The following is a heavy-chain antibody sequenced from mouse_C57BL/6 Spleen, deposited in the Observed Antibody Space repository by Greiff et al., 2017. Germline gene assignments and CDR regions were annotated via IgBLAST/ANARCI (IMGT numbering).Heavy chain of an antibody. J-gene: IGHJ2*01. V-gene: IGHV1-72*01. CDR1: GYTFTSYW. CDR3: ASAGVSTTVVAYYFDY. CDR2: IDPNSGGT. Sequence: QVQLQQSGAELVKPGASVKLSCKASGYTFTSYWMHWVKQRPGRGLEWIGRIDPNSGGTKYNEKFKSKATLTVDKPSSTAYMQLSSLTSEDSAVYYCASAGVSTTVVAYYFDYWGQGTTLTVSS. D-gene: IGHD1-1*01.